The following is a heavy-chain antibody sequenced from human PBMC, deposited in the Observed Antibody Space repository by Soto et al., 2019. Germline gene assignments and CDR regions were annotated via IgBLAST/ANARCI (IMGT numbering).Heavy chain of an antibody. CDR3: ARGVAAAHFDY. D-gene: IGHD6-13*01. CDR2: IYHSGST. Sequence: QLQLQESGSGLVKPSQTLSLTCAVSGGSISSGGYSWSWIRPPPGKGLEWNGYIYHSGSTYYNPSPQMRVTISVDRSKNQFSLKLSSVTAAETAVYYCARGVAAAHFDYWGQGTLVTVSS. J-gene: IGHJ4*02. CDR1: GGSISSGGYS. V-gene: IGHV4-30-2*01.